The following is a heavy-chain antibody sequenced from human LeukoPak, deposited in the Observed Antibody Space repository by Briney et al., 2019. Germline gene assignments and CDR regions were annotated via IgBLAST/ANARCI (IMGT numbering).Heavy chain of an antibody. V-gene: IGHV3-21*01. CDR1: GFTFSSYS. CDR3: ARDRGRYHMDV. D-gene: IGHD6-25*01. J-gene: IGHJ6*03. CDR2: ISSSSSYI. Sequence: GGPLRLSCAASGFTFSSYSMNWVRQAPGKGLEWVSSISSSSSYIYYADSVKGRFTISRDNAKNSLYLQMNSLRAGDTAVYYCARDRGRYHMDVWGKGTTVTISS.